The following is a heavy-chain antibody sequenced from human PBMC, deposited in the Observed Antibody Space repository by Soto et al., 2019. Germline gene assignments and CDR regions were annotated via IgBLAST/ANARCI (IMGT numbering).Heavy chain of an antibody. CDR2: IDSGGNT. Sequence: GGSLRLSCAASGFTVSRNSLSWVRQAPGKGLEWVSVIDSGGNTYHADSVNGRFTISRDNSKNVLYLEVSYLRVEDTAVYYCARDSNWFDSWGQGTLVTVSS. J-gene: IGHJ5*01. V-gene: IGHV3-66*01. CDR1: GFTVSRNS. CDR3: ARDSNWFDS.